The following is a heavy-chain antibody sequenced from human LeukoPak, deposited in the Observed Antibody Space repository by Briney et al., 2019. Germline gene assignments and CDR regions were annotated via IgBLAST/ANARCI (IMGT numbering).Heavy chain of an antibody. J-gene: IGHJ4*02. CDR1: GFTFSTYA. CDR2: IYSDNT. Sequence: GGSLRLSCAASGFTFSTYAMTWVRQAPGKGLEWVSFIYSDNTHYSDSVKGRFTISRDNSKNTLYLQMNSLRAEDTAVYYCARRAGAYSHPYDYWGQGTLVTVSS. CDR3: ARRAGAYSHPYDY. D-gene: IGHD4/OR15-4a*01. V-gene: IGHV3-53*01.